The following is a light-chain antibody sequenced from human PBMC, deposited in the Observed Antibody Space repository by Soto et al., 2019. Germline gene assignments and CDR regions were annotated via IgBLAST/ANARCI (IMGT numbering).Light chain of an antibody. J-gene: IGLJ3*02. CDR1: SSNIGEKY. V-gene: IGLV1-51*01. Sequence: QSVLTQPPSVSAAPGQKVTISCSGSSSNIGEKYVSWYQQLPGTAPKLLIYEDDERPSGIPDRFSGSKSDTSATLGIAGLQTGDEADYYCATWDTSLNVEVFGGGTKVTVL. CDR2: EDD. CDR3: ATWDTSLNVEV.